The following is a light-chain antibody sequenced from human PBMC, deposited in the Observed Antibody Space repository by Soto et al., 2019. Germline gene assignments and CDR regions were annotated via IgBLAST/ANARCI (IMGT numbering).Light chain of an antibody. CDR1: SFNIGTNL. Sequence: QSALTQPPSASGTPGQRVTISCSGSSFNIGTNLVYWYQQLPGTAPKVLIYRNNQRPSGVPDRFSGAKSGTSASLAISGLRSEDEADYYCAAWDDSLSGYVFGTGTKSPS. V-gene: IGLV1-47*01. J-gene: IGLJ1*01. CDR3: AAWDDSLSGYV. CDR2: RNN.